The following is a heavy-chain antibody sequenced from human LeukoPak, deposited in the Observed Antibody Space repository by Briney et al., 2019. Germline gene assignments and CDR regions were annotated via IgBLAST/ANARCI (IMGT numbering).Heavy chain of an antibody. J-gene: IGHJ3*02. CDR2: ISSGSTNI. CDR3: VRNDGDNAFDI. V-gene: IGHV3-48*01. CDR1: RFTFSTYS. D-gene: IGHD4-17*01. Sequence: PGGSMILSCVASRFTFSTYSMNWVRQAPGRGLEWVSYISSGSTNIYYKDSVKGRFVVSRDNAKNSLYLHMASLGAEDTAVYYCVRNDGDNAFDIWGQGTMVIVSS.